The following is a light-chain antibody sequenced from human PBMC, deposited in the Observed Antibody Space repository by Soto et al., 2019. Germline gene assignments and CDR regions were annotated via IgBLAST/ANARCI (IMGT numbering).Light chain of an antibody. CDR2: AAS. J-gene: IGKJ5*01. CDR1: QGISHY. V-gene: IGKV1-27*01. Sequence: DIQMTQSPSSLSASVGDRATITCRASQGISHYLAWYQQKPGQVPKLLIYAASTLQSGVPSRFSGSGSETGFTLTISSLQPEDVATYYCQKYDSDPHAFGQGTRLEIK. CDR3: QKYDSDPHA.